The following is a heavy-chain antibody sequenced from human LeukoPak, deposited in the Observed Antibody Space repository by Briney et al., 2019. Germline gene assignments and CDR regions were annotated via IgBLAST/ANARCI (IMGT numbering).Heavy chain of an antibody. Sequence: ASVKVSCKASGYTFTGYYMHWVRQAPGQGLECVGWINLNRGGTNYAQKFQGRVTMTRDTSISTAYMELSRLRSDDTAVYYCARDGLRGVTMVRGVIYNWFDPWGQGTLVTVSS. CDR1: GYTFTGYY. J-gene: IGHJ5*02. CDR2: INLNRGGT. CDR3: ARDGLRGVTMVRGVIYNWFDP. V-gene: IGHV1-2*02. D-gene: IGHD3-10*01.